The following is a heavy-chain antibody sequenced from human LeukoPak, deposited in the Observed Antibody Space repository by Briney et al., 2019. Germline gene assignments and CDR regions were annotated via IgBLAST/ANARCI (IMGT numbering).Heavy chain of an antibody. V-gene: IGHV1-69*01. J-gene: IGHJ3*02. CDR1: GGTFSSYA. Sequence: SVKVSCKASGGTFSSYAISWVRQAPGQGLEWMGGIIPIFGTANYAQKFQGRVTITADESTSTAYMGLSSLRSEDTAVYYCARSDIVVVTATPWYAFDIWGQGTMVTVSS. CDR3: ARSDIVVVTATPWYAFDI. CDR2: IIPIFGTA. D-gene: IGHD2-21*02.